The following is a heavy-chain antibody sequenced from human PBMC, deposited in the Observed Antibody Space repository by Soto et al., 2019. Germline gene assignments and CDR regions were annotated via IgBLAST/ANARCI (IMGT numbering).Heavy chain of an antibody. Sequence: EVQLVDSGGALVQPGESLRLSCAASAFTFSDYLMTWVRQAPGKGLEWVATIKQDGNEKYYVDSVKGRFTISRDNAKNSLYLQLNALRAEDTAVYYCAIGHWLGKWGQGTLVTVSS. J-gene: IGHJ4*02. CDR3: AIGHWLGK. V-gene: IGHV3-7*01. CDR2: IKQDGNEK. D-gene: IGHD6-19*01. CDR1: AFTFSDYL.